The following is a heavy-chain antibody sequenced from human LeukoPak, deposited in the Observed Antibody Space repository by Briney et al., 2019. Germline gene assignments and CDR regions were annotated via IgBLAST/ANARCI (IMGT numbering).Heavy chain of an antibody. V-gene: IGHV3-23*01. Sequence: PGGSLRLSCAASGFTFSSYGMSWVRQAPGKGLEWVSAISGSGSGKYYVDSVKGRFTISRDNSRNTLYLQMNSLRAEDTAVYYCAKCLSGNCSSTSCLFFDYWGQGTLVTVSS. D-gene: IGHD2-2*01. CDR2: ISGSGSGK. CDR3: AKCLSGNCSSTSCLFFDY. CDR1: GFTFSSYG. J-gene: IGHJ4*02.